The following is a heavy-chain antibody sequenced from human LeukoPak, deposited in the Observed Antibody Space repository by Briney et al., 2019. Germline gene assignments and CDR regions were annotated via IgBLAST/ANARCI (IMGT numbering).Heavy chain of an antibody. CDR3: ARAHSSGWYGFDY. CDR1: GYTFTSYY. J-gene: IGHJ4*02. V-gene: IGHV1-69*05. CDR2: IIPIFGTA. Sequence: GASVKVSCKASGYTFTSYYMHWVRQAPGQGLEWMGGIIPIFGTANYAQKFQGRVTITTDESTSTAYMELSSLRSEDTAVYYCARAHSSGWYGFDYWGQGTLVTVSS. D-gene: IGHD6-19*01.